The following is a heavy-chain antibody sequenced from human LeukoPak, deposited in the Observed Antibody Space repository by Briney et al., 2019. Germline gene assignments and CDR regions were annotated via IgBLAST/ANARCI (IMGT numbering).Heavy chain of an antibody. D-gene: IGHD6-13*01. Sequence: QTGGSLRLSCAASGFIFSSYWMRWVRPAPGKGLEWVANIKQDGSEKYYVDSVKGRFTISRDNAKNSLYLQMNSLRAEDTAVYYCARDGSSWYPFSFDYWGQGTLVTVSS. CDR2: IKQDGSEK. J-gene: IGHJ4*02. CDR3: ARDGSSWYPFSFDY. V-gene: IGHV3-7*01. CDR1: GFIFSSYW.